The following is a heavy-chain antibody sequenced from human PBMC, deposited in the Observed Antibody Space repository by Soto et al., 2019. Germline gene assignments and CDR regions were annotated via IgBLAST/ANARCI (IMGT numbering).Heavy chain of an antibody. Sequence: KVSCKASGFTFTSSAMQWVRQARGQRLECIGWIVVGSGNTNYAQKFQERVTITRDMSTSTAYMELSSLRSEDTAVYYCAAGRWLNILAGYYYYYGMAVWGQGTTVTVSS. CDR2: IVVGSGNT. V-gene: IGHV1-58*02. CDR1: GFTFTSSA. J-gene: IGHJ6*02. D-gene: IGHD6-19*01. CDR3: AAGRWLNILAGYYYYYGMAV.